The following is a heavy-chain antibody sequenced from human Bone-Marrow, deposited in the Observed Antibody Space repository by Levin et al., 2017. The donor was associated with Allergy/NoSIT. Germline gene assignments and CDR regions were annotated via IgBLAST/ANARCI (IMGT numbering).Heavy chain of an antibody. Sequence: GESLKISCAASGFTVSSNYMSWVRQAPGKGLEWVSVIYSGGSTYYADSVKGRFTISRDNSKNTLYLQMNSLRAEDTAVYYCARDRRSSSRNWFDPWGQGTLVTVSS. V-gene: IGHV3-66*02. CDR3: ARDRRSSSRNWFDP. CDR2: IYSGGST. CDR1: GFTVSSNY. J-gene: IGHJ5*02. D-gene: IGHD6-13*01.